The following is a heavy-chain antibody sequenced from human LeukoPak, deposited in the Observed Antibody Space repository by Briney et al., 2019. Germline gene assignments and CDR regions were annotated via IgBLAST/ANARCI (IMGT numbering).Heavy chain of an antibody. CDR1: GFTFSSYA. CDR3: AKDPGVVPAHYFDY. CDR2: TGSTGVST. D-gene: IGHD2-2*01. V-gene: IGHV3-23*01. J-gene: IGHJ4*02. Sequence: GGSLRLSCAASGFTFSSYAMNWVRQAPGRGLEWVSGTGSTGVSTFYADSVKGRLTVSRDNSKNTLSLQMNSLRAEDTAVYYCAKDPGVVPAHYFDYWGQGTLVTVSS.